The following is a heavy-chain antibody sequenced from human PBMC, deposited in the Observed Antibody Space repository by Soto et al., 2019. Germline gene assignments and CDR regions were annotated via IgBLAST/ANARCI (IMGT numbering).Heavy chain of an antibody. Sequence: GASVKVSCKASGGTFSSYAISWVRQAPGQGLEWMGGIIPIFGTANYAQKFQGRVTITADESTSTAYMELSSLRSEDTAVYYCARGGVIVAMIGDYYYGMDVWGQGTTVTVSS. CDR3: ARGGVIVAMIGDYYYGMDV. CDR1: GGTFSSYA. J-gene: IGHJ6*02. V-gene: IGHV1-69*13. CDR2: IIPIFGTA. D-gene: IGHD5-12*01.